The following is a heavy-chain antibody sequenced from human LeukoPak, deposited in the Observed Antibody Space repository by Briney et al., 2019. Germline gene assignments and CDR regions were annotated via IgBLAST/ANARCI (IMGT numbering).Heavy chain of an antibody. V-gene: IGHV4-4*07. CDR1: GGSINNYY. J-gene: IGHJ5*02. Sequence: SETLSLTCTDSGGSINNYYWSWIRQPAPKGREWIGRIYTSGSTNYNPSLKSRVTMSVDTSKNQFSLKLSSVTAADTAVYYCARLGGNGYCSSTSCYTNWFDPWGQGTLVTVSS. CDR2: IYTSGST. CDR3: ARLGGNGYCSSTSCYTNWFDP. D-gene: IGHD2-2*02.